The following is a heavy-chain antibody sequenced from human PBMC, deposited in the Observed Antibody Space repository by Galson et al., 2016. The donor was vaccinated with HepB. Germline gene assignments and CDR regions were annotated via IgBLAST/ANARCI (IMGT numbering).Heavy chain of an antibody. D-gene: IGHD3-10*01. J-gene: IGHJ5*02. Sequence: SETLSLTCDVSGGSISGNNWWSWIRQPPGKGLEWIGEIWHNGDTNHNPSLKSRVIISVDKSRNQFSLKLTSVTAADTAVYFCARRFGAFNPWGPGTLVTVSS. CDR3: ARRFGAFNP. V-gene: IGHV4-4*02. CDR2: IWHNGDT. CDR1: GGSISGNNW.